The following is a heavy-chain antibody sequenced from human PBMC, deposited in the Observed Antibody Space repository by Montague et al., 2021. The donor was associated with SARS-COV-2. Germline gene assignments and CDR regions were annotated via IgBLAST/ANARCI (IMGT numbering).Heavy chain of an antibody. D-gene: IGHD3-22*01. Sequence: SETLSLTCTVSGGGSISSSHWWSWVRQPPGKGLEWIGEIYHDGSTNYNPSLKSRLTISVDKSKNQFSLKLSSVTAADTAVYYCARGAPTITIRVVVFTGAGWYFDLWGRGTLVTVSS. J-gene: IGHJ2*01. CDR1: GGGSISSSHW. CDR2: IYHDGST. V-gene: IGHV4-4*02. CDR3: ARGAPTITIRVVVFTGAGWYFDL.